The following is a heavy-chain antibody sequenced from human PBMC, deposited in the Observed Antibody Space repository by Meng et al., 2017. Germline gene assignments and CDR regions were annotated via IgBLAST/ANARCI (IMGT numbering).Heavy chain of an antibody. CDR2: IYTSGST. J-gene: IGHJ3*02. CDR1: GGSISSGSYY. D-gene: IGHD2-2*01. V-gene: IGHV4-61*02. Sequence: SETLSLTCTVSGGSISSGSYYWCWIRQPAGKGLEWIGRIYTSGSTNYNPSLKSRVTISVDTSKNQFSLKLSSVTAADTAVYYCAQITGYCSSTSCYDAFDIWGQGTMVTVSS. CDR3: AQITGYCSSTSCYDAFDI.